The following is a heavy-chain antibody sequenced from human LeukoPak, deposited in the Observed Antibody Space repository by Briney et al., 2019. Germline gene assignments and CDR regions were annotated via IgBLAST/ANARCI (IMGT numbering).Heavy chain of an antibody. V-gene: IGHV3-23*01. Sequence: PGGSLRLSCAASGFTFRSYAMSWVRQAPGKGLEWVSAISGNGGGTYYAASVKGRFTISRDNSKNTLYLQMNSLRAEDTAVYYCAKGDCSSTSCYAPADYWGQGTLATVSS. CDR2: ISGNGGGT. D-gene: IGHD2-2*01. CDR3: AKGDCSSTSCYAPADY. J-gene: IGHJ4*02. CDR1: GFTFRSYA.